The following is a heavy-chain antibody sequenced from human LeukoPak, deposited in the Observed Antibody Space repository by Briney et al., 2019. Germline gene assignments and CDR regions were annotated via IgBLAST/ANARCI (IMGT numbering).Heavy chain of an antibody. Sequence: GRSLRLSCAASGFTFSSYAMHWVRQAPGKGLEWVAVISYDGSNKYYADSVKGRFTISRDNSKNTLYLQMNSLRAEDTAVYYGSYGDDFDYWGQGTLVTVSS. CDR3: SYGDDFDY. CDR2: ISYDGSNK. V-gene: IGHV3-30-3*01. J-gene: IGHJ4*02. CDR1: GFTFSSYA. D-gene: IGHD4-17*01.